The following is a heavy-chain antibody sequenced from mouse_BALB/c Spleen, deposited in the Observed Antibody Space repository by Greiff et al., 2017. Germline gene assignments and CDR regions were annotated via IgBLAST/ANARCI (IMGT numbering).Heavy chain of an antibody. V-gene: IGHV5-6*02. J-gene: IGHJ3*01. CDR1: GFTFSSYG. D-gene: IGHD1-2*01. Sequence: EVMLVESGGDLVKPGGSLKLSCAASGFTFSSYGMSWVRQTPDKRLEWVATISSGGSYTYYPDSVKGRFTISRDNAKNTLYLQMSSLKSEDTAMYYCARHGTAGFAYWGQGTLVTVSA. CDR2: ISSGGSYT. CDR3: ARHGTAGFAY.